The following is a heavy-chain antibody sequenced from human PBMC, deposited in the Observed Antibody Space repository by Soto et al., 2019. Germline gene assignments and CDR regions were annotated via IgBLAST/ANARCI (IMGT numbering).Heavy chain of an antibody. CDR2: TIPLMRTV. CDR3: ARDPVDLFGYLDV. D-gene: IGHD2-21*01. CDR1: GGTFASYR. Sequence: QEELVQSGAEVKKPGSSVNVSCKASGGTFASYRITWLRQAPGQRREWVGETIPLMRTVNYAQKFQDRVTITGYRSTSTVYLALNSLRAEDTAVYYCARDPVDLFGYLDVWGQGTTVTVSS. J-gene: IGHJ6*02. V-gene: IGHV1-69*06.